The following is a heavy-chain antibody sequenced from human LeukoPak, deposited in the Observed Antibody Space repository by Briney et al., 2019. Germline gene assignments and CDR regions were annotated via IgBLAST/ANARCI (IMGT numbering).Heavy chain of an antibody. CDR3: ARGDSSSWYFYFDY. CDR2: INPSGGST. J-gene: IGHJ4*02. V-gene: IGHV1-46*01. Sequence: ASVNASCKACRYTFTRYHMHWVRQARGQGLEWIGIINPSGGSTNYAQKFQGRVTMTRDTSTSTVYMELSSLRSEDTAVYYFARGDSSSWYFYFDYCGQGTLVTVSS. D-gene: IGHD6-13*01. CDR1: RYTFTRYH.